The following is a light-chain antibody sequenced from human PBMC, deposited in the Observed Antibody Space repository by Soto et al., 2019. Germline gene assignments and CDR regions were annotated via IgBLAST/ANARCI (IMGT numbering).Light chain of an antibody. V-gene: IGKV1-9*01. Sequence: IQLTQSPSSLSASVGDRVSITCRASQDIKTYLAWYQQKQGKAPKLLISGTFTLQSGVPSRFNGSGSGTDFTLTISRLKPEDFATYYCQQLNNYPPFTFGPGTKVDLE. CDR3: QQLNNYPPFT. J-gene: IGKJ3*01. CDR1: QDIKTY. CDR2: GTF.